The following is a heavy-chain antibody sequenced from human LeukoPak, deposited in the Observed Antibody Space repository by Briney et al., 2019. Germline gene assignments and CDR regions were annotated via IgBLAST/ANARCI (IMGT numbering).Heavy chain of an antibody. CDR1: GGTFSSYA. Sequence: ASVKVSCKASGGTFSSYAISWVRQAPGQGLEWMGGIIPIFGTANYAQKFQGRVTITADKSTSTAYMELSSLRSEDTAVYYCARDYGGNGHFDYWGQGTLVTVSS. CDR2: IIPIFGTA. CDR3: ARDYGGNGHFDY. D-gene: IGHD4-23*01. J-gene: IGHJ4*02. V-gene: IGHV1-69*06.